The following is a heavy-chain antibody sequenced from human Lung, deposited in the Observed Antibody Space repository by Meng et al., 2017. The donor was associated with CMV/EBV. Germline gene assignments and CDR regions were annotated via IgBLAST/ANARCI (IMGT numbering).Heavy chain of an antibody. CDR1: GFTFSSYA. CDR3: ARGFSQYSTQNCFDP. Sequence: GGSLRLSCAASGFTFSSYAMTWVRQAPGKGLEWVSSVSGSGSSTYYASSLRGRLTISRDNSKNTLFLQINSLTIADTAVYYCARGFSQYSTQNCFDPWGQGALVTVSS. D-gene: IGHD6-13*01. J-gene: IGHJ5*02. CDR2: VSGSGSST. V-gene: IGHV3-23*01.